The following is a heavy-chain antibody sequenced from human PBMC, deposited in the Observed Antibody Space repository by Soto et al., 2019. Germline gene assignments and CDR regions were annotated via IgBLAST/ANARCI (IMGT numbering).Heavy chain of an antibody. V-gene: IGHV3-30-3*01. J-gene: IGHJ4*02. CDR1: GFTFSGYA. CDR2: ISDDGTNK. Sequence: GGSLILSCAASGFTFSGYAMHCVRQAPGKGLEWVAVISDDGTNKHYADSVRGRFTISRDNSKNTLNLQMDSLRPEDTAVYYCARAGSSRGLWLGPDYWGQGTQVTVSS. D-gene: IGHD5-18*01. CDR3: ARAGSSRGLWLGPDY.